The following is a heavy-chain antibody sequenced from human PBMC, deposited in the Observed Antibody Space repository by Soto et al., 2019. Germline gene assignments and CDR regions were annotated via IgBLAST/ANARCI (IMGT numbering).Heavy chain of an antibody. D-gene: IGHD5-18*01. J-gene: IGHJ6*02. V-gene: IGHV4-30-4*01. CDR1: GGSISSGDYY. CDR3: ARGGYSYGFYYYYGMDV. Sequence: SETLSLTCTLSGGSISSGDYYCSWIRQPPGKGLEWIGYIYYSGSTYYNPSLKSRVTISVDTSKNQFSLKLSSVTAADTAVYYCARGGYSYGFYYYYGMDVWGQGTKVTVSS. CDR2: IYYSGST.